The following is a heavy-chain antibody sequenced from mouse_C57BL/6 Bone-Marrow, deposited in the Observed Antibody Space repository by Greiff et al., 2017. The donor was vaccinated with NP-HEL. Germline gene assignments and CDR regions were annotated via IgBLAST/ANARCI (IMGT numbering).Heavy chain of an antibody. D-gene: IGHD3-1*01. Sequence: EVMLVESGGGLVQPGGSLSLSCAASGFTFTDYYMSWVRQPPGKALEWLGFIRNKANGYTTEYSASVKGRFTISRDNSQSILYLQRNALRAEDSATYYCARSGYGPLFDYWGQGTTLTVSS. V-gene: IGHV7-3*01. J-gene: IGHJ2*01. CDR2: IRNKANGYTT. CDR3: ARSGYGPLFDY. CDR1: GFTFTDYY.